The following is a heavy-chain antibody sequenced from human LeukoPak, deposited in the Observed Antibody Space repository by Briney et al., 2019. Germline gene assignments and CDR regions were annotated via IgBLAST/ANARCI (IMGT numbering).Heavy chain of an antibody. CDR3: ARAQTMFWEFDGFDI. V-gene: IGHV3-74*01. J-gene: IGHJ3*02. CDR2: ISRDGTTT. Sequence: GGSLRLSCEASGFTFSTYWMHWVRQTPGKGLVWVSRISRDGTTTTYADSVKGRFTISRDNAKNTLYLEMNSLRAEDTAVYFCARAQTMFWEFDGFDIWGRGTKVTVSS. D-gene: IGHD3-10*02. CDR1: GFTFSTYW.